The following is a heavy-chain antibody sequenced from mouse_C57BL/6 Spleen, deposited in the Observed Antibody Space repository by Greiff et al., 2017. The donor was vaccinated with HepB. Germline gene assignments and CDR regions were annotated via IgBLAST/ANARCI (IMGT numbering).Heavy chain of an antibody. V-gene: IGHV1-50*01. CDR3: ARSGLRRLFDY. CDR1: GYTFTSYW. CDR2: IDPSDSYT. Sequence: QVQLQQPGAELVKPGASVKLSCKASGYTFTSYWMQWVKQRPGQGLEWIGEIDPSDSYTNYNQKFKGKATLTVDTSSSTAYMQLSSLTSEDSAVYYCARSGLRRLFDYWGQGTTLTVSS. J-gene: IGHJ2*01. D-gene: IGHD2-2*01.